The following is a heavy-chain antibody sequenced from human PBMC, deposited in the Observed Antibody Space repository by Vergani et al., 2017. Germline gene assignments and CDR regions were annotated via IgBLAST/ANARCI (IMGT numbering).Heavy chain of an antibody. CDR3: ARSLGPRAY. D-gene: IGHD1-26*01. Sequence: EVQLVESGGGLVQPGGSLRLSCAASGFNFGINYMSWVRQAPGKGLEWVSVIYSGGSTYYAESVEGRFTISRDNSKNTLYLQMNRLRAEDTAVYYCARSLGPRAYWSQGTLVTVS. CDR2: IYSGGST. CDR1: GFNFGINY. V-gene: IGHV3-66*02. J-gene: IGHJ4*02.